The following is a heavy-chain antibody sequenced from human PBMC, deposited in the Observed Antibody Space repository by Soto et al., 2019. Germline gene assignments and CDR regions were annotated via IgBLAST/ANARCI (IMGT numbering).Heavy chain of an antibody. D-gene: IGHD2-8*02. CDR1: GSSFSSYG. CDR2: TSYDGTNN. J-gene: IGHJ4*02. Sequence: GGSLRLSGAVYGSSFSSYGMQWVRQAPGKGLDGVAVTSYDGTNNNYADSVRGRFTISRDNSTSTLYLPMNSLRPKDTAVSYCAKDIFVHDSTGLYVFDYWGQGTPVTVSS. CDR3: AKDIFVHDSTGLYVFDY. V-gene: IGHV3-30*18.